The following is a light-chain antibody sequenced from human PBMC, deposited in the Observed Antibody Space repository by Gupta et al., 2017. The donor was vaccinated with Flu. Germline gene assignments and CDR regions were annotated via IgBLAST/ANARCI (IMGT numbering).Light chain of an antibody. J-gene: IGKJ5*01. CDR2: GAS. CDR3: QQNNNWPPIT. Sequence: EVVLTQSPATLSVSPGERATLSCRASHSVSISLAWYQQRPGQAPRLLIYGASTRATGVPAWFSGSGYGTEFTLTISSRQSEDCAFYYCQQNNNWPPITFGQGTRLDIK. V-gene: IGKV3-15*01. CDR1: HSVSIS.